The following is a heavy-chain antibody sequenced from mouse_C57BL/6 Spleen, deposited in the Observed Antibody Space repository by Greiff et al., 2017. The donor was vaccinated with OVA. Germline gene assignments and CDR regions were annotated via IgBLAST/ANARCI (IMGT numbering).Heavy chain of an antibody. J-gene: IGHJ3*01. CDR1: GYSITSGYY. CDR2: ISYDGSN. Sequence: EVKVEESGPGLVKPSQSLSLTCSVTGYSITSGYYWNWIRQFPGNKLEWMGYISYDGSNNYNPSLKNRISITRDTSKNQFFLKLNSVTTEDTATYYCASHTSFAYWGQGTLVTVSA. CDR3: ASHTSFAY. V-gene: IGHV3-6*01.